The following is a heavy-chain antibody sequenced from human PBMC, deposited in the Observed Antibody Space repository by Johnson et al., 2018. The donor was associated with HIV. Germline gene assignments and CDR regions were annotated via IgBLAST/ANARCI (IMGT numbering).Heavy chain of an antibody. CDR1: GFTVSSYA. D-gene: IGHD5-24*01. CDR2: ISSSGSTI. CDR3: ARRSGYAFDI. V-gene: IGHV3-48*03. Sequence: VQLVESGGGLVQPGGSLRVSCAASGFTVSSYAMSWVRQAPGKGLEWVSYISSSGSTIYYADSVKGRFTISRDNAKNSLYLQMKSLRAEDTAVYYCARRSGYAFDIWGQGTMVTVSS. J-gene: IGHJ3*02.